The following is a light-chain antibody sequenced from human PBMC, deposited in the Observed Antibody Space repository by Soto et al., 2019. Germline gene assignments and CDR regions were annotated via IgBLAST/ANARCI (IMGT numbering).Light chain of an antibody. J-gene: IGLJ1*01. CDR3: CSFSTSGTHV. CDR1: SSDVGTYDY. CDR2: DVN. Sequence: QSDLTQPASVSGSPGPSITISCTGTSSDVGTYDYVSWHQQHPGKATKLIIYDVNNRPSRVSSRFSGSKSGNTASMTISGLQAEYEADYYCCSFSTSGTHVLGTGINVTVL. V-gene: IGLV2-14*01.